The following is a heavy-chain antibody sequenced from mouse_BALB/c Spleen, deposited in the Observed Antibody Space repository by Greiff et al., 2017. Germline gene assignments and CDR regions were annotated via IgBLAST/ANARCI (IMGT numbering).Heavy chain of an antibody. CDR1: GFTFSSYA. V-gene: IGHV5-9-3*01. D-gene: IGHD2-4*01. CDR3: ARHDYDWPPYYFDY. CDR2: ISSGGSYT. J-gene: IGHJ2*01. Sequence: DVHLVESGGGLVKPGGSLKLSCAASGFTFSSYAMSWVRQTPEKRLEWVATISSGGSYTYYPDSVKGRFTISRDNAKNTLYLQMSSLRSEDTAMYYCARHDYDWPPYYFDYWGQGTTLTVSS.